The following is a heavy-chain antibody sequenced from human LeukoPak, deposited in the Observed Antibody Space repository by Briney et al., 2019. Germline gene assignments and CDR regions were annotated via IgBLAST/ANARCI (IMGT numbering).Heavy chain of an antibody. Sequence: PSQTLSLTCSVSGDSIGSYYWTWIRQSPGKRLEWIGYIYYSRSTNYSPSLKSRVTISVDTSNNQFSLQLRSVTAADTAIYYCARGRARDGSYPWLDSWGQGTLVTVSS. J-gene: IGHJ5*01. CDR3: ARGRARDGSYPWLDS. V-gene: IGHV4-59*01. CDR1: GDSIGSYY. CDR2: IYYSRST. D-gene: IGHD3-16*02.